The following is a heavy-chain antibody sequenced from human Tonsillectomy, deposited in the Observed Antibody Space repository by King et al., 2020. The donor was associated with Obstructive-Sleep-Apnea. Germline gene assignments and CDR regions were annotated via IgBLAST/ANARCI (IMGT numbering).Heavy chain of an antibody. V-gene: IGHV4-4*02. J-gene: IGHJ4*02. CDR3: ARDNIGYYDSSGYYYYLDY. D-gene: IGHD3-22*01. CDR1: GGSISSSNW. CDR2: IYHSGST. Sequence: QLQESGPGLVKPSGTLSLTCAVSGGSISSSNWWRWVRHPPGKGLEWLGEIYHSGSTNYNPSLESRVTRSVDKSKNQFPLKLSSVTAADTAVYYCARDNIGYYDSSGYYYYLDYWGQATLVTVS.